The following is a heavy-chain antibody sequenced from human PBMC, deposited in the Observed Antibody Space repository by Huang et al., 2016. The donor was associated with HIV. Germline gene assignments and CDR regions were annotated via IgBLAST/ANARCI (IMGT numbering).Heavy chain of an antibody. Sequence: EVQLVESGGGLVQPGGSLRPSCAASGFTFSSYWMHWVRHAPGKGLVGIARINSDGSSTSYADSVKGRFTFSRDNAKNTLYLQMNSLRAEDTAVYYCARDSQQWLVEDYWGQGTLVTVSS. D-gene: IGHD6-19*01. CDR3: ARDSQQWLVEDY. CDR2: INSDGSST. CDR1: GFTFSSYW. V-gene: IGHV3-74*01. J-gene: IGHJ4*02.